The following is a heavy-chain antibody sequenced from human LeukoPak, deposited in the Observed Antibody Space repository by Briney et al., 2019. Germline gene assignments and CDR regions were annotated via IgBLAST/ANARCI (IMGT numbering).Heavy chain of an antibody. CDR2: IYYSGST. Sequence: SETLSLTCTVSGGSISSYYWSWIRQPPGKGLEWIGYIYYSGSTNYNPSLKSRVTISVDTSKNQFSLKLSSVTAADTAVYYCAKDQGNIGLATPDAFDIWGQGTMVTVSS. D-gene: IGHD3-10*01. V-gene: IGHV4-59*01. CDR3: AKDQGNIGLATPDAFDI. CDR1: GGSISSYY. J-gene: IGHJ3*02.